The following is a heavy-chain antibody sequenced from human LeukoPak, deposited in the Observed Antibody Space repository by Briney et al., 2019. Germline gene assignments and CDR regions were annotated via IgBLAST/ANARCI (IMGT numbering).Heavy chain of an antibody. CDR1: GFTFSSYS. CDR3: AKSNGYGLVDI. CDR2: IFYSGST. D-gene: IGHD3-10*01. Sequence: GSLRLSCAASGFTFSSYSMNWVRQAPGKGLEWIGNIFYSGSTYYSPSLRSRVTISLDTSRNQFSLKLNSVTAEDTAVYYCAKSNGYGLVDIWGQGTMVTVSS. V-gene: IGHV4-59*12. J-gene: IGHJ3*02.